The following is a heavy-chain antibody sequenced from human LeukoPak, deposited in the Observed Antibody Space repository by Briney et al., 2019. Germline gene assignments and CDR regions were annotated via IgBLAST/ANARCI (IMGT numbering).Heavy chain of an antibody. D-gene: IGHD3-16*01. V-gene: IGHV4-39*01. J-gene: IGHJ4*02. CDR3: VRQKITTSDY. CDR2: IYYSGST. Sequence: SETLSLTCTVSGGSINSSSHYWGWIRQPPGKGLEWIGSIYYSGSTYYNPSLKSRVSISVDTSKNQFSLKLNSVTAADTAVYYCVRQKITTSDYWGQGTLVTVPS. CDR1: GGSINSSSHY.